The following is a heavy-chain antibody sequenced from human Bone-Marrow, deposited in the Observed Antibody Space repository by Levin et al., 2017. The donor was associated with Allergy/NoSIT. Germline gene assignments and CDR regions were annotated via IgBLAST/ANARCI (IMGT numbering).Heavy chain of an antibody. CDR3: ARDRGSNYHRDDAFDI. CDR1: GGSISSSNW. V-gene: IGHV4-4*02. CDR2: IYHSGST. Sequence: SETLSLTCAVSGGSISSSNWWSWVRQPPGKGLEWIGEIYHSGSTNYNPSLKSRVTISVDKSKNQFSLKLSSVTAADTAVYYCARDRGSNYHRDDAFDIWGQGTMVTVSS. D-gene: IGHD4-11*01. J-gene: IGHJ3*02.